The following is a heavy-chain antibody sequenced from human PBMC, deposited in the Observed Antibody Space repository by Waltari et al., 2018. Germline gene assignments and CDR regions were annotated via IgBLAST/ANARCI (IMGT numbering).Heavy chain of an antibody. V-gene: IGHV4-31*03. J-gene: IGHJ6*03. Sequence: QVQLQESGPGLVKPSQTLSLTCTVSGGSISSGGSYCICLRQHPGKGLEWIGYSYYSGSTYYNPSLKSRVTISVDTSKNQFSLKLSSVTAADTAVYYCARRRSGNRGYMDVWGKGTTVTVSS. D-gene: IGHD2-15*01. CDR2: SYYSGST. CDR3: ARRRSGNRGYMDV. CDR1: GGSISSGGSY.